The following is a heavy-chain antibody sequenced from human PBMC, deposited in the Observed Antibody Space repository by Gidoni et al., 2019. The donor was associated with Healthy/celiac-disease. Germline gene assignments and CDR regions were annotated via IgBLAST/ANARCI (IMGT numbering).Heavy chain of an antibody. CDR3: ARDYYGSGSYYKYNYYYYYGMDV. J-gene: IGHJ6*02. CDR2: INHSGST. V-gene: IGHV4-34*01. CDR1: GGSFSGYY. Sequence: QVQLQQWGAGLLKPSETLSLTCAVYGGSFSGYYWSWLRQPPGKGLEWIGEINHSGSTNYNPSLKSRVTISVDTSKNQFSLKLSSVTAADTAVYYCARDYYGSGSYYKYNYYYYYGMDVWGQGTTVTVSS. D-gene: IGHD3-10*01.